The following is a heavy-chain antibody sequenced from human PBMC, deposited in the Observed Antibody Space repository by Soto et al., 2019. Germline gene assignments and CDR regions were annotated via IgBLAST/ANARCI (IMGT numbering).Heavy chain of an antibody. CDR1: GGSFSGYY. CDR3: ARRGGSSSRYYYYALDV. CDR2: INHSGST. Sequence: SETLSLTCAVYGGSFSGYYWSWIRQPPGKGLEWIGEINHSGSTYYNPSLKSRLTISVDTSKNQFSLNLTSVTAADTAVYYCARRGGSSSRYYYYALDVWGQGTTVTVSS. D-gene: IGHD6-6*01. J-gene: IGHJ6*02. V-gene: IGHV4-34*09.